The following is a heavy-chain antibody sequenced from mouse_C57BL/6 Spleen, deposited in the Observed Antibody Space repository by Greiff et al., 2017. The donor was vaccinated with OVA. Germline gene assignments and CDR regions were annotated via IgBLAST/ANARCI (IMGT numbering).Heavy chain of an antibody. CDR2: ISDGGSYT. Sequence: EVKLMESGGGLVKPGGSLKLSCAASGFTFSSYAMSWVRQTPEKRLEWVATISDGGSYTYYPDNVQGRFTISRDNAKNNLYLQMSHLKSEDTAMYYCASAAYHCRIYDYGCQGTTRTVSS. V-gene: IGHV5-4*03. J-gene: IGHJ2*01. D-gene: IGHD1-2*01. CDR1: GFTFSSYA. CDR3: ASAAYHCRIYDY.